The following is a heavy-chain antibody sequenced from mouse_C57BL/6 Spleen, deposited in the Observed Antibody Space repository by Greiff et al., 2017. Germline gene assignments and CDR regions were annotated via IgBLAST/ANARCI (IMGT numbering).Heavy chain of an antibody. D-gene: IGHD1-1*01. CDR2: IDPETGGT. CDR3: TKNEVGDFDY. CDR1: GYTFTDYE. J-gene: IGHJ2*01. Sequence: VKLMKSGAELVRPGASVTLSCKASGYTFTDYEMHWVKQTPVHGLEWIGAIDPETGGTAYNQKFKGKAILTADKSSSTAYMELRSLTSEDSAVYYCTKNEVGDFDYWGQGTTLTVSS. V-gene: IGHV1-15*01.